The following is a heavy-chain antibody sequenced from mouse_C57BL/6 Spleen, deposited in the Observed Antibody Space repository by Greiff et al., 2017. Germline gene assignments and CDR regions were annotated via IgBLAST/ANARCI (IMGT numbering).Heavy chain of an antibody. V-gene: IGHV1-69*01. J-gene: IGHJ1*03. CDR2: IDPYDSYT. CDR1: GYTFTSYW. Sequence: QVQLQQSGAELVMPGASVKLSCKASGYTFTSYWMHWVKQRPGQGLEWIGEIDPYDSYTNYNQKFKGKSTLTVDKSSSTAYMQLSSLTSEDSAVFYCARPFQTGYFDVWGTGTTVTVSS. CDR3: ARPFQTGYFDV.